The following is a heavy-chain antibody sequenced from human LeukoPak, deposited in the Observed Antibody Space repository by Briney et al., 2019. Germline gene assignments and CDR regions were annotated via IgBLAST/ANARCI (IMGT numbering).Heavy chain of an antibody. V-gene: IGHV3-21*01. Sequence: GGSLRLSCAASGFTFSSYSMNWVRQAPGKGLEWVSSISSSSSYIYYADSVKGRFTISRDNAKNSLYLQMNSLRAEDTAVYYCARAKVAKITMVRGAHAFDIWGQGTMVTVSS. D-gene: IGHD3-10*01. CDR3: ARAKVAKITMVRGAHAFDI. CDR1: GFTFSSYS. CDR2: ISSSSSYI. J-gene: IGHJ3*02.